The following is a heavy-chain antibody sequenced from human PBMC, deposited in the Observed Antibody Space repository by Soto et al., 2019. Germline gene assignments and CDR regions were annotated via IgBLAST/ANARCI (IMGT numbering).Heavy chain of an antibody. V-gene: IGHV1-18*01. CDR3: AREGQLGY. D-gene: IGHD6-6*01. CDR2: ISGYNGNT. CDR1: GYTFSSYG. Sequence: QVQLVQSGAEVKKPGASVKVSCKTSGYTFSSYGFSCVRQAHGQGLEWIGWISGYNGNTNYAQRFQGRVTMTTDTSTSTAYMELRSLRSDDTAVYYCAREGQLGYWGQGTLVTVSS. J-gene: IGHJ4*02.